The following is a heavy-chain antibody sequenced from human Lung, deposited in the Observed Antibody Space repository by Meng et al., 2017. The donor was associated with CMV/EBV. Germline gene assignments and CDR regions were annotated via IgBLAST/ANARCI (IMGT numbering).Heavy chain of an antibody. Sequence: LQESGPGLVKPSQPLSLTCTVSGGSIGSGGYYWSWIRQHPGKGLEWIGYIYYTGSTFYNPSLKSRVTISVDTSKNQFSLKLIPATAADTAVYYCAREAGRDGYATPKFDYWGQGTLVTVSS. CDR2: IYYTGST. V-gene: IGHV4-31*03. CDR3: AREAGRDGYATPKFDY. J-gene: IGHJ4*02. D-gene: IGHD5-24*01. CDR1: GGSIGSGGYY.